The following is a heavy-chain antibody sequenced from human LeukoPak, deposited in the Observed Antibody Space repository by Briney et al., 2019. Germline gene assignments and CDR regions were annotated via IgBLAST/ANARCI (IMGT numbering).Heavy chain of an antibody. J-gene: IGHJ4*02. CDR1: GGSVNSGTYY. CDR3: ARKPIVNSAWYYFDY. V-gene: IGHV4-39*07. Sequence: SETLSLTCTVSGGSVNSGTYYWSWIRQPPGKGLEWIGNIYYSGSAYYNPSLKSRVTMSVDTSKDQFSLKLSSVTAADTAVYYCARKPIVNSAWYYFDYWGQGTLVTVSS. CDR2: IYYSGSA. D-gene: IGHD3-22*01.